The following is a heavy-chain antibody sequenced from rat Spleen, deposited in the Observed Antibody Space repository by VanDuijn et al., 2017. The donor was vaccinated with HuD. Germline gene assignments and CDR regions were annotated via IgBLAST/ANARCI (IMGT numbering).Heavy chain of an antibody. Sequence: QVHLKESGPGLVQSSQTLSLTCTVSGFSLTSNGVSWVRQPPGEGLEWIAAISSGGNTYYNSALKSRLSISRDTSKSQVYLKMHSLQTEDTATYYCASRIYYYSGVDYWGQGVMVTVSS. D-gene: IGHD1-1*01. CDR1: GFSLTSNG. CDR3: ASRIYYYSGVDY. J-gene: IGHJ2*01. V-gene: IGHV2S12*01. CDR2: ISSGGNT.